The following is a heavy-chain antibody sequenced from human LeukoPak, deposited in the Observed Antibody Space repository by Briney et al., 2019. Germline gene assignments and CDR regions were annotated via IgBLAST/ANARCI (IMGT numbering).Heavy chain of an antibody. CDR1: GGSISSSSYY. V-gene: IGHV4-39*01. D-gene: IGHD3-10*01. J-gene: IGHJ3*02. Sequence: PSVTLSLTCTVSGGSISSSSYYWGWIRQPPGKGLEWIGSIYYSGSTYYNPSLKSRVTISVDTSKNQFSLKLSSVTAADTAVYYCARSHVLLWFGDAFDIWGQGTMVTVSS. CDR2: IYYSGST. CDR3: ARSHVLLWFGDAFDI.